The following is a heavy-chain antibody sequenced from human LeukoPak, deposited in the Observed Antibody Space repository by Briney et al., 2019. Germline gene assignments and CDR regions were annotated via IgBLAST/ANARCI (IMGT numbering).Heavy chain of an antibody. V-gene: IGHV3-74*01. CDR1: GSTFSGYL. D-gene: IGHD5-12*01. CDR3: ARVRVATLDL. J-gene: IGHJ5*02. CDR2: INSDGSST. Sequence: GGSLRLSCAASGSTFSGYLMHWARQAPGKGLVWVSRINSDGSSTAYADSVKGRFTISRDNARNTLYLQMNSLRAEDTAVYYCARVRVATLDLWGQGILVTVSS.